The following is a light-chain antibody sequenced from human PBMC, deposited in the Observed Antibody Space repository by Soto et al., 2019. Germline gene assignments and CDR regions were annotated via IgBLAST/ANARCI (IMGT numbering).Light chain of an antibody. CDR2: DAS. CDR3: QQRSNWPRT. V-gene: IGKV3-11*01. J-gene: IGKJ1*01. Sequence: EIVLTQSPATLSLSPGEIATLCFRASQSVSSYLAWYQQKPGQAPRLLIYDASNRATGIPARFSGSGSGTDFTLTISSLEPEDFAVYYCQQRSNWPRTFGQGTKVDIK. CDR1: QSVSSY.